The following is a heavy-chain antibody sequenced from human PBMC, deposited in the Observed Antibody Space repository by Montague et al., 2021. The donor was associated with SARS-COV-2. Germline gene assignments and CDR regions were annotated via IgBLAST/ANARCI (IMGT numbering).Heavy chain of an antibody. V-gene: IGHV4-39*01. D-gene: IGHD3-10*01. CDR3: ARQRRKCYVSGSYCAFGDY. CDR2: MYYSGST. Sequence: SETLSLTCTVSGGSISSSTYYWGWIRQPPGKGLEWIGSMYYSGSTYYNPSLKSRVTISVDTSKKQFSLKLSSVTAADTAVYYCARQRRKCYVSGSYCAFGDYWGQGTLVTVSS. CDR1: GGSISSSTYY. J-gene: IGHJ4*02.